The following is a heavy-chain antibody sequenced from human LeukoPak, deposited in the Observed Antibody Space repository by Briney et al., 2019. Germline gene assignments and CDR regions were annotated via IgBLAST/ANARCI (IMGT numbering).Heavy chain of an antibody. V-gene: IGHV3-21*01. D-gene: IGHD5-24*01. CDR1: GFTSSSYS. J-gene: IGHJ4*02. CDR3: ARDGYNQWNFDY. CDR2: ISSSSSYI. Sequence: GGSLRLSCAASGFTSSSYSMNWVRQAPGKGLEWVSSISSSSSYIYYADSVKGRFTISRDNAKNSLYLQMNSLRAEDTAVYYCARDGYNQWNFDYWGQGTLVTVSS.